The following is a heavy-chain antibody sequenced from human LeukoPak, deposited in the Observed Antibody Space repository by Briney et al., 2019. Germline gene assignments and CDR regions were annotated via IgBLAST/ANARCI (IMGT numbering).Heavy chain of an antibody. J-gene: IGHJ4*02. CDR2: IYHSGST. CDR3: ARVNTKTGTTQYYFDY. V-gene: IGHV4-38-2*01. Sequence: SETLSLTCAVSGYSISSGYYWGWIRQPPGKGLEWIGSIYHSGSTYYNPSLKSRVTISVDTSKNQFSLKLSSVTAADTAVYYCARVNTKTGTTQYYFDYWGQGTPVTVSS. CDR1: GYSISSGYY. D-gene: IGHD1-1*01.